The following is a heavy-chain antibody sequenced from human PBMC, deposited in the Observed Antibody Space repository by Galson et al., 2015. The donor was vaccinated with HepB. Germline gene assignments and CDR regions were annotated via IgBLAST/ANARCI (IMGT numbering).Heavy chain of an antibody. Sequence: SGAEVKKPGESLRLSCAASGFTFTSYTMNWVRQAPGKGLEWVSSISSSTSYIYYADSLKGRFTISRDNAKNSLYLQMNSLRAEDTAVYYCVRDLMGGYSYEKWGQGTLVTVSS. CDR3: VRDLMGGYSYEK. CDR1: GFTFTSYT. J-gene: IGHJ4*02. D-gene: IGHD5-18*01. V-gene: IGHV3-21*01. CDR2: ISSSTSYI.